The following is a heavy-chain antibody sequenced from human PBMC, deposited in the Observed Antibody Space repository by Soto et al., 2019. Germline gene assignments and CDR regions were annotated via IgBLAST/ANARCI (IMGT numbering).Heavy chain of an antibody. Sequence: QITLKESGPTPVKPTQTLTLTCTFSGFSLSTSGVGVGWIRQPPGKALEWLALIYWDDDKRYSPSLKSRLTSTKETSKIQGVLTMTNMDPVDTATYYCAHLRTYYDILTGYRWFDPWGQGTLVTVSS. J-gene: IGHJ5*02. CDR2: IYWDDDK. V-gene: IGHV2-5*02. CDR3: AHLRTYYDILTGYRWFDP. CDR1: GFSLSTSGVG. D-gene: IGHD3-9*01.